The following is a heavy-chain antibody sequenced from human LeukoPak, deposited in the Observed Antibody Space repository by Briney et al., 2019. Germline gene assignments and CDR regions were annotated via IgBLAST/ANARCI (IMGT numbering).Heavy chain of an antibody. J-gene: IGHJ2*01. D-gene: IGHD3-22*01. CDR2: MYTSRST. CDR1: GGSISSGSYY. V-gene: IGHV4-61*02. Sequence: SETLSPTCTVSGGSISSGSYYWSWIRQPAGQGLEYIGRMYTSRSTNYNPSLKSRVTISVDTSKNQFSLKLSSVTAADTAVYYCARGYDGSGYYYRNWYFDLWGRGTLVTVSS. CDR3: ARGYDGSGYYYRNWYFDL.